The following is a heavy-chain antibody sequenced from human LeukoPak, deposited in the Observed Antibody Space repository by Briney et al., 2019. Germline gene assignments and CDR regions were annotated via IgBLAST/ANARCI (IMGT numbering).Heavy chain of an antibody. CDR1: GFTFSTYA. D-gene: IGHD5-18*01. Sequence: PGGSLRLSCAASGFTFSTYAMTWVRQAPGKGLEWVSAISNSGGSTYYAGSVKGRFTISRDNSKNTVYLQMNSLRAEDTAVYYCAQGRLGYSYGAFDHWGQGTLVTVSS. V-gene: IGHV3-23*01. CDR2: ISNSGGST. CDR3: AQGRLGYSYGAFDH. J-gene: IGHJ4*02.